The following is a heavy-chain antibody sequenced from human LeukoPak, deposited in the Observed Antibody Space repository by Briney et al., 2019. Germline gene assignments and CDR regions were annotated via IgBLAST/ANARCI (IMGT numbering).Heavy chain of an antibody. CDR3: ARDRDIYDYVWGSYRSRNWFDS. V-gene: IGHV3-74*03. CDR2: IDSDGAST. CDR1: GFTFGSWW. Sequence: TGGSLRLSCAASGFTFGSWWMHWVRQAPGKGLVWVSLIDSDGASTEYADSVKGRFTISRDNAKNKLYLQMNGLTADDTAVYFCARDRDIYDYVWGSYRSRNWFDSRGQGTLVTVSS. J-gene: IGHJ5*01. D-gene: IGHD3-16*02.